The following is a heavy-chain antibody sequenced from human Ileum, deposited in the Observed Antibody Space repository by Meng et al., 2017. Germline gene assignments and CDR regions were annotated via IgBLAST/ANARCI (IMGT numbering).Heavy chain of an antibody. CDR2: ISKSGGDI. Sequence: GESLKISCAAPGFTFSNYEMSWVRQAPGKGLEWISYISKSGGDIKYADSVKGRFTISRDTAKNTLYLQMNTLRVEDTAVYYCASLVVREEGECWGQGTLVTVSS. CDR3: ASLVVREEGEC. J-gene: IGHJ4*02. CDR1: GFTFSNYE. V-gene: IGHV3-48*03. D-gene: IGHD3-10*01.